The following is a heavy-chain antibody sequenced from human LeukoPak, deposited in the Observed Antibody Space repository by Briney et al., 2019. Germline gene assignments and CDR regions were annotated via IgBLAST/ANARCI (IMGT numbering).Heavy chain of an antibody. Sequence: GGSLRLSCAASGFTFSSYSMNCVRQAPGKGLEWVSSISSSSSYIYYADSVKGRFTISRDNAKNSLYLQMNSLRAEDTAVYYCARAGAYCSSTSCQRAPFDYWGQGTLVTVSS. D-gene: IGHD2-2*01. J-gene: IGHJ4*02. V-gene: IGHV3-21*01. CDR3: ARAGAYCSSTSCQRAPFDY. CDR1: GFTFSSYS. CDR2: ISSSSSYI.